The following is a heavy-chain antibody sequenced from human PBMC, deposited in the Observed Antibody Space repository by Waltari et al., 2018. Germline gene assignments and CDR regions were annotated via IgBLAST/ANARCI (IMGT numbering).Heavy chain of an antibody. CDR1: GGSFSGYY. J-gene: IGHJ4*02. Sequence: QVQLQQWGAGLLKPSETLSLTCAVYGGSFSGYYWSWIRQPPGKGLEWIGEINHSGSTNYNPSLKSRVTISVDTSKNQFSLKLSSVTAADTAVYYCARRVGIAAAGTMDYWGQGTLVTVSS. CDR2: INHSGST. V-gene: IGHV4-34*01. CDR3: ARRVGIAAAGTMDY. D-gene: IGHD6-13*01.